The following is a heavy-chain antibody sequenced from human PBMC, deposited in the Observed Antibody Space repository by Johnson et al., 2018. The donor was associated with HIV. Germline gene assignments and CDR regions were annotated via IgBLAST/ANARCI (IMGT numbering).Heavy chain of an antibody. CDR1: GFTFSSYA. D-gene: IGHD2-2*01. V-gene: IGHV3-23*04. Sequence: VQLVESGGGVVRPGRSLRLSCAASGFTFSSYAMHWVRQAPGKGLEWVAVISGSGGSTYYADSVKGRFTISRDNYRNTLYLQMNSLRAEDTAVYYCATSRVLLYQPLRPHAFDIWGQGTMVTVSS. J-gene: IGHJ3*02. CDR2: ISGSGGST. CDR3: ATSRVLLYQPLRPHAFDI.